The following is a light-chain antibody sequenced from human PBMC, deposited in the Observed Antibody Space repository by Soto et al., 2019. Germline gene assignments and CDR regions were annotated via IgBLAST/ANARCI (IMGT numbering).Light chain of an antibody. J-gene: IGKJ3*01. Sequence: EIVLTQSPGTLSLSPGERATLSCRASQSVGSTYLAWYQQKPGQAPKLLIYGVSSRATGIPDRFSSSGSGTDFTLTISRLEPEDFAVYYCQQYGTSPLTFGPGTTVDI. V-gene: IGKV3-20*01. CDR3: QQYGTSPLT. CDR2: GVS. CDR1: QSVGSTY.